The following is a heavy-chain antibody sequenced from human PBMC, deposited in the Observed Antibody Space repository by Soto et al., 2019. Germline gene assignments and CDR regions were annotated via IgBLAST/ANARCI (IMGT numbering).Heavy chain of an antibody. J-gene: IGHJ6*02. Sequence: SETLSLTCTVSGGSISSSSYYWGWIRQPPGKGLEWIGSIYYSGSTYYNPSLKSRVTISVDTSKNQFSLKLSSVTAADTAVYYCARREVAPWGDYYYGMDVWGQGTTVTVSS. CDR1: GGSISSSSYY. CDR2: IYYSGST. CDR3: ARREVAPWGDYYYGMDV. D-gene: IGHD3-16*01. V-gene: IGHV4-39*01.